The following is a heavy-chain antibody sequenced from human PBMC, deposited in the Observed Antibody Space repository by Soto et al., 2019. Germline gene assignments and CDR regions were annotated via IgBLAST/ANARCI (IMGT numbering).Heavy chain of an antibody. D-gene: IGHD3-22*01. J-gene: IGHJ6*02. Sequence: SVKVSCKASGGTFSSYAISWVRQAPGQGLEWMGGIIPIFGTANYAQKFQGRVTITADESTSTAYMELSSLRSEDTAVYYCAREDYYDSSGYQYGMDVWGQGTTVTVSS. CDR2: IIPIFGTA. V-gene: IGHV1-69*13. CDR1: GGTFSSYA. CDR3: AREDYYDSSGYQYGMDV.